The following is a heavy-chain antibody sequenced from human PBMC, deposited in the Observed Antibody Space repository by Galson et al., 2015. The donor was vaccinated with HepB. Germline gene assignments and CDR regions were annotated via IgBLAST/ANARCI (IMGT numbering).Heavy chain of an antibody. J-gene: IGHJ4*02. CDR3: ARDAEDSGSSWRDF. D-gene: IGHD6-13*01. CDR1: GSTFNTYS. CDR2: ISSSSHYR. V-gene: IGHV3-21*06. Sequence: SLRLSCAASGSTFNTYSMTWVRQAPGKGPEWVSSISSSSHYRYDADSVKGRFTTSRDNAKNSLFLDMSSLRAEDTAVYYCARDAEDSGSSWRDFWGQGTLVIVSS.